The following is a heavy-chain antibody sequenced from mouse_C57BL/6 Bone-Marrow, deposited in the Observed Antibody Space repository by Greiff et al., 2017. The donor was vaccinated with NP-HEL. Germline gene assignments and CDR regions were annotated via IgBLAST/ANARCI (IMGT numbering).Heavy chain of an antibody. D-gene: IGHD1-1*01. CDR2: ISYDGSN. V-gene: IGHV3-6*01. CDR3: ARDRYYGSSYGFAY. CDR1: GYSITSGYY. J-gene: IGHJ3*01. Sequence: ESGPGLVKPSQSLSLTCSVTGYSITSGYYWNWIRQFPGNKLEWMGYISYDGSNNYNPSLKNRISITRDTSKNQFFLKLNSVTTEDTATYYCARDRYYGSSYGFAYWGQGTLVTVSA.